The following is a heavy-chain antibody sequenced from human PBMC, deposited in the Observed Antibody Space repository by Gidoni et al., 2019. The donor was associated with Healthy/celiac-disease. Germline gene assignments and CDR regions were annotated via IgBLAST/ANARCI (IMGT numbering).Heavy chain of an antibody. CDR1: GFTFSSYA. CDR3: AKTVTGTNYYYYYGMDV. J-gene: IGHJ6*02. D-gene: IGHD1-7*01. Sequence: EVQLVESGGGLVQPGGSLRLSCAASGFTFSSYAMSWVRQAPGKGLEWGSAISGSGGSTYYADSVKGRFTISRDNSKNTLYLQMNSLRAEDTAVYYCAKTVTGTNYYYYYGMDVWGQGTTVTVSS. CDR2: ISGSGGST. V-gene: IGHV3-23*04.